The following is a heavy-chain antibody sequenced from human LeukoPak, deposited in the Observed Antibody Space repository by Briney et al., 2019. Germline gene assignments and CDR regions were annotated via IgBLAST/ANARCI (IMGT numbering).Heavy chain of an antibody. CDR1: GGSFSGYY. V-gene: IGHV4-34*01. Sequence: RTSETLSLTCAVYGGSFSGYYRSWIRQPPGKGLEWIGEINHSGSTNYNPSLKSRVTISVDTSKNQFSLKLSSVTAADTAVYYCARGTYSSSWYFSNWFDPWGQGTLVTVSS. CDR2: INHSGST. D-gene: IGHD6-13*01. J-gene: IGHJ5*02. CDR3: ARGTYSSSWYFSNWFDP.